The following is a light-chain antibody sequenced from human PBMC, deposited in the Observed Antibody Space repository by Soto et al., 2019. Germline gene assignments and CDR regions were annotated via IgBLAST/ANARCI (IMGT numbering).Light chain of an antibody. CDR3: SSHAGGQNVV. V-gene: IGLV2-8*01. CDR2: DVN. Sequence: QSALTQPPSASGSPGQSVTISCTGTSSDVGGYNYVSWYQQHPGKAPKVMIYDVNKRPSGVPDRFSGSKSGNTASLTVSGLQAGDEGDYYCSSHAGGQNVVFGGGTKLTVL. J-gene: IGLJ2*01. CDR1: SSDVGGYNY.